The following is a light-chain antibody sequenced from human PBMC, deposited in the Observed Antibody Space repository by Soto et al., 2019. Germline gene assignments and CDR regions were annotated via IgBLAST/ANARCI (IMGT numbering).Light chain of an antibody. Sequence: QSALTQPASVSGSPGQSITISCTGTSSDVGGFNYVSWYQQHPGKAPKCMIYDVTNRPSGVSYRFSGSKSGNTASLTNSGLQAEDEADYYCNSYTSSSTYVFGTGTKVTVL. V-gene: IGLV2-14*03. CDR2: DVT. J-gene: IGLJ1*01. CDR1: SSDVGGFNY. CDR3: NSYTSSSTYV.